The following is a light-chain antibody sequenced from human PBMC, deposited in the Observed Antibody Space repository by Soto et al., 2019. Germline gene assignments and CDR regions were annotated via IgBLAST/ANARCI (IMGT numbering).Light chain of an antibody. CDR3: QQSYSTPRT. CDR1: QSISNY. J-gene: IGKJ1*01. V-gene: IGKV1-39*01. Sequence: DIQMTQSPSSLSASVGDRVTITCRASQSISNYLNWYQQKPGKAPKLLMYAASSLQSGVPSRFGCSGSGTDFTLTISSLQPEDFATDYCQQSYSTPRTFGQGTKVEIK. CDR2: AAS.